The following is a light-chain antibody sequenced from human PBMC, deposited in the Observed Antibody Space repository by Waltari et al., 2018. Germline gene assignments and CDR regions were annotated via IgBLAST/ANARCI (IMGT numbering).Light chain of an antibody. CDR1: QDISNW. CDR2: KAS. CDR3: QQYRHNVYT. Sequence: DIQMTQSLPTLSASVVDRVAITCRASQDISNWLAWYQQKPGKAPKLLIYKASSLEGGVPSRFSGSGSGTEFTLTISSLQPDDFATYYCQQYRHNVYTFGQGTKL. J-gene: IGKJ2*01. V-gene: IGKV1-5*03.